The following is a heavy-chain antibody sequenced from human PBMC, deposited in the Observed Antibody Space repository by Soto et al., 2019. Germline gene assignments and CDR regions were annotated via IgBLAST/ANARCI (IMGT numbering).Heavy chain of an antibody. D-gene: IGHD2-15*01. J-gene: IGHJ6*02. V-gene: IGHV1-69*13. Sequence: SVKVSCKASGGTFSSYAISWVRQAPGQGLEWMGGIIPIFGTANYAQKFQGRVTITADESTSTAYMELSSLRSEDTAVYYCALVVVAATPGLAYYYYGMDVWGQGTTVTVSS. CDR2: IIPIFGTA. CDR1: GGTFSSYA. CDR3: ALVVVAATPGLAYYYYGMDV.